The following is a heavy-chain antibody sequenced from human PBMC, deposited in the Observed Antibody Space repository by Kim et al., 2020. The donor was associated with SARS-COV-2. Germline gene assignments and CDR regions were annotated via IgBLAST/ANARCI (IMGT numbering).Heavy chain of an antibody. CDR2: IKSKTDGGTT. D-gene: IGHD3-3*01. CDR1: GFTFSNAW. V-gene: IGHV3-15*01. CDR3: TTAPVSYYDFWSGYQAIDY. Sequence: GGSLRLSCAASGFTFSNAWMSWVRQAPGKGLEWVGRIKSKTDGGTTDYAAPVKGRFTISRDDSKNTLYLQMNSLKTEDTAVYYCTTAPVSYYDFWSGYQAIDYWGQGTLVTVSS. J-gene: IGHJ4*02.